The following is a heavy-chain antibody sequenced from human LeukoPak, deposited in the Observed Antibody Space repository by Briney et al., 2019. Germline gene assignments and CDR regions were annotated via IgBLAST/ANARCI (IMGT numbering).Heavy chain of an antibody. CDR2: ISYDGSNK. J-gene: IGHJ4*02. D-gene: IGHD3-10*01. CDR1: GFTFSSYA. V-gene: IGHV3-30*04. Sequence: PGGSLRLSCAASGFTFSSYAMHWVRQAPGKGLEWVAVISYDGSNKYYADSVKGRFTISRDNSKNTLYLQMNSLRAEDTAVYYCAKGRSNYYGSGSPFDYWGQGTLVTVSS. CDR3: AKGRSNYYGSGSPFDY.